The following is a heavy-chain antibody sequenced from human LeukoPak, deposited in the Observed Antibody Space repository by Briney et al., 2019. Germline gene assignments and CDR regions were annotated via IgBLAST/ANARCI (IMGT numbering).Heavy chain of an antibody. CDR2: IRYDGSNK. CDR3: AKDISDYGDHYVHDY. CDR1: GFTFSSYG. D-gene: IGHD4-17*01. J-gene: IGHJ4*02. V-gene: IGHV3-30*02. Sequence: GGSLRLSCAASGFTFSSYGMHWVRQAPGKGLEWVAFIRYDGSNKYYADSVKGRFTISRDNSRNTLYLQMNSLGADDTAVYYCAKDISDYGDHYVHDYWGQGTLVIVSS.